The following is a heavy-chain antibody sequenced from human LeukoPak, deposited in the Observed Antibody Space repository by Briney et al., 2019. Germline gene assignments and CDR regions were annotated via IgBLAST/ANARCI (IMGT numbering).Heavy chain of an antibody. CDR3: ARVTPYYGDYVDYFDY. CDR2: IYYDGST. V-gene: IGHV4-39*02. CDR1: GGSISSTNYY. J-gene: IGHJ4*02. Sequence: SETLSLTCSVSGGSISSTNYYWGWIRQPPGKGLEWIASIYYDGSTSYTPSLKSRVTISVDTSKNHLSLKLSSVIAADTAVYYCARVTPYYGDYVDYFDYWGQGTLVTVSS. D-gene: IGHD4-17*01.